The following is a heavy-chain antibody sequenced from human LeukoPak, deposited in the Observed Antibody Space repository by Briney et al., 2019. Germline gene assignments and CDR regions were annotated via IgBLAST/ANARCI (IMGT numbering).Heavy chain of an antibody. D-gene: IGHD2-15*01. CDR3: ARIGSAAFDI. Sequence: PSETLSLTCTVSGGSISSYYWSWIRQPPGKGLEWIGYIYYSGSTNYNPPLKSRVTISVDTSKNQFSLKLSSVTAADTAVYYCARIGSAAFDIWGQGTMVTVSS. CDR1: GGSISSYY. V-gene: IGHV4-59*01. J-gene: IGHJ3*02. CDR2: IYYSGST.